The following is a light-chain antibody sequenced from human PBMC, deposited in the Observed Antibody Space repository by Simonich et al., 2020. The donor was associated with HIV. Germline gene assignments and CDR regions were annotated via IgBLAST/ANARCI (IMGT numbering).Light chain of an antibody. CDR3: QQYHSTPPT. J-gene: IGKJ4*01. CDR2: WAS. V-gene: IGKV4-1*01. CDR1: QSLLYSSNNKNY. Sequence: DIVMTQSPDSLAVSLGERATINCKSSQSLLYSSNNKNYLTWYQQKPGQPPKLLIYWASTRESGVPDRFSGSGSGTDFTLTISSLQAEDVAVYCCQQYHSTPPTFGGGTKVEIK.